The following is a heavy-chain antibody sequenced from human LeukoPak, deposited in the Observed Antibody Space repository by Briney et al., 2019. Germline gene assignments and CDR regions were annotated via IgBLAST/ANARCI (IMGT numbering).Heavy chain of an antibody. CDR2: IWYDGSNK. Sequence: GGSLRLSCAASGFTFSSYGMHWVRQAPGKGLEWVAVIWYDGSNKYYADSVKGRFTISRDNSKNTLYLQMNSLRAEETAVYYCARAEFGYSSSWRFDYWGQGTLVTVSS. D-gene: IGHD6-13*01. CDR1: GFTFSSYG. V-gene: IGHV3-33*01. J-gene: IGHJ4*02. CDR3: ARAEFGYSSSWRFDY.